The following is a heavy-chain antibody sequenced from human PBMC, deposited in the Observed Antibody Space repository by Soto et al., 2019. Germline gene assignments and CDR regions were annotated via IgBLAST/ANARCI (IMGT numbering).Heavy chain of an antibody. D-gene: IGHD1-1*01. J-gene: IGHJ6*03. CDR3: ARDKLDSRYYYYMDV. Sequence: GGSLRLSCAASGFTFSSYDMHWVRQATGKGLEWVSAIGTAGDTYYPGSVKGRFTISRENAKNSLYLQMNSLRAGDTAVYYCARDKLDSRYYYYMDVWGKGTTVTVSS. V-gene: IGHV3-13*01. CDR1: GFTFSSYD. CDR2: IGTAGDT.